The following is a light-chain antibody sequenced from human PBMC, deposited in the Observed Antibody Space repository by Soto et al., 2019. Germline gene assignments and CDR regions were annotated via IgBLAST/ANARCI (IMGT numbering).Light chain of an antibody. J-gene: IGLJ1*01. CDR3: SSHTSVSTRV. V-gene: IGLV2-14*01. CDR2: EVT. Sequence: QSALTQPASVSGSPGQSIAISCTGTFSDVGGYDYVSWYQQHPDKAPKLMIYEVTKRPSGVSNRFSGSKSGNTAPLTISGLQPVDEADYYSSSHTSVSTRVFGSGTKLTVL. CDR1: FSDVGGYDY.